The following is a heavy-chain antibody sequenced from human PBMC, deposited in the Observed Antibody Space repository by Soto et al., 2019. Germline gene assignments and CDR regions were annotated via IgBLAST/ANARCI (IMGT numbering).Heavy chain of an antibody. CDR2: NIPIFGTA. CDR3: ARGSGQFGELLTDYYGMDV. J-gene: IGHJ6*02. CDR1: GGTFSSYA. D-gene: IGHD3-10*01. Sequence: QVQLVQSGAEVKKPGSSVKVSCKASGGTFSSYAISWVRQAPGQGLEWMGGNIPIFGTANYAQKFQGRVTITADESTSTAYMELSSLRSEDTAVYYGARGSGQFGELLTDYYGMDVWGQGTTVTVSS. V-gene: IGHV1-69*01.